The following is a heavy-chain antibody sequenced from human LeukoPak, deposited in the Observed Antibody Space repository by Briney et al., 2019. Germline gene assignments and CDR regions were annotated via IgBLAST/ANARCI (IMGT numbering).Heavy chain of an antibody. CDR3: ARAMITMIVVVKDAFDI. D-gene: IGHD3-22*01. V-gene: IGHV3-66*01. CDR2: IYSGGST. J-gene: IGHJ3*02. CDR1: GFTVSSNY. Sequence: GGSLRLSCAASGFTVSSNYMSWVRQAPGKGLERVSVIYSGGSTYYADSVKGRFTISRDNSKNTLYLQMNSLRAEDTAVYHCARAMITMIVVVKDAFDIWGQGTMVTVSS.